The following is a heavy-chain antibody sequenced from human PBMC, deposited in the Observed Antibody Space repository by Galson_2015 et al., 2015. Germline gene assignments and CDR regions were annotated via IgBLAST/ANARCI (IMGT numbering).Heavy chain of an antibody. CDR2: IYPGDSDT. D-gene: IGHD2-15*01. CDR3: VRQWKGGPDAFDT. Sequence: KVSCKGSGYTFTTYWIAWVRQMPGKGLEWMGIIYPGDSDTRYSPTFQGQVTVSADKSISTAYLQWSSLKASDTAMYYCVRQWKGGPDAFDTWGQGTMVSVSS. V-gene: IGHV5-51*01. CDR1: GYTFTTYW. J-gene: IGHJ3*02.